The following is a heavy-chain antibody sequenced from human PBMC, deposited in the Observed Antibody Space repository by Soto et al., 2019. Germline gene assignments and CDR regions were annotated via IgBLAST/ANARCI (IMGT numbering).Heavy chain of an antibody. V-gene: IGHV4-34*01. D-gene: IGHD6-13*01. Sequence: SETLSLTCAVHGGSFSGYYWSWIRQPPGKGLEWIGEINHSGSTNYNPSLKSRVTISVGTSKNQFSLKLSSVTAADTAVYYCARTIAAFDYWGQGTLVTVSS. CDR3: ARTIAAFDY. J-gene: IGHJ4*02. CDR1: GGSFSGYY. CDR2: INHSGST.